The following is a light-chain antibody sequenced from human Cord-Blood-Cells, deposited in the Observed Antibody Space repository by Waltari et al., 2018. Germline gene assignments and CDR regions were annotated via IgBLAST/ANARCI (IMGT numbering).Light chain of an antibody. CDR1: QSISSY. J-gene: IGKJ2*03. CDR3: QQSYSTPYS. V-gene: IGKV1-39*01. Sequence: DIQMTQSPSSLSASVGDRVTITCRASQSISSYLNWYQQKPGKAPKLLFYAASSLQSGVPSRFSGSGYGTDFTLTISSLQPEDFATYYCQQSYSTPYSFGQGTKLEIK. CDR2: AAS.